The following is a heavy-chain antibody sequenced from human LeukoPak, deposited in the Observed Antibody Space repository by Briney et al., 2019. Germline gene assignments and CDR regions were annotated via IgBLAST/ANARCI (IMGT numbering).Heavy chain of an antibody. CDR3: ARIAIAVADTGGYIDY. J-gene: IGHJ4*02. Sequence: GGSLRLSCAPSGFTFSTYAMSWVRQAPGKGLEWVSSISNTGGGTYYADSVKGRFTISRDNSKNTLYLQMNSLRAEDTALYYCARIAIAVADTGGYIDYWGQGTLVTVSS. CDR2: ISNTGGGT. D-gene: IGHD6-19*01. V-gene: IGHV3-23*01. CDR1: GFTFSTYA.